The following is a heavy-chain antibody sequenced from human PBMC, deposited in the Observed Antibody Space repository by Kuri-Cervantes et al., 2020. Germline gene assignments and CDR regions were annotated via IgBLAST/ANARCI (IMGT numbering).Heavy chain of an antibody. V-gene: IGHV3-30*01. Sequence: GESLKISCAASGSPFLGLNMHWVRQAPDKGLEWVAVISYNGSNKYYADSVKGRFTISRDNSKNTLYLQMNSLRSEDTAVYYCARVVIGAFDIWGQGTMVTVSS. D-gene: IGHD2-21*01. J-gene: IGHJ3*02. CDR1: GSPFLGLN. CDR3: ARVVIGAFDI. CDR2: ISYNGSNK.